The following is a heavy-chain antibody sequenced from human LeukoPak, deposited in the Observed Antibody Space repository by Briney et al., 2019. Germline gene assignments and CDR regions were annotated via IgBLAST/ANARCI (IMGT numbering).Heavy chain of an antibody. J-gene: IGHJ4*02. V-gene: IGHV3-74*01. CDR3: ARDRGTTVTPNY. Sequence: GGSLRLSCAASGFTFSSYSMNCVRQAPGKGLVCVSRINTDGSRTNYADSVKGRFTISRDNAKNTLYVQMNSLRAEDTAVYYCARDRGTTVTPNYWGRGTLVTVSS. D-gene: IGHD4-17*01. CDR2: INTDGSRT. CDR1: GFTFSSYS.